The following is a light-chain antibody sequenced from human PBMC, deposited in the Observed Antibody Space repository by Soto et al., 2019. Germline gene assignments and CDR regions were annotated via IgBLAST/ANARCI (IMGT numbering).Light chain of an antibody. CDR1: QSVSSY. Sequence: EIVLKQSPGTLSLSPGERATLSCRASQSVSSYYLTWYQQKPGQAPRLLIYDASNRATGIPARFSASGSGTDFTLTISSLEPEEFAVYYCKQRTNWPITVGQGTRLAIK. V-gene: IGKV3-11*01. J-gene: IGKJ5*01. CDR2: DAS. CDR3: KQRTNWPIT.